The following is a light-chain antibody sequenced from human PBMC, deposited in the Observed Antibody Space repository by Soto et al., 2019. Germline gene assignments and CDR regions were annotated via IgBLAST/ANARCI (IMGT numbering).Light chain of an antibody. CDR3: QSYDKRLTAYV. CDR1: SPSSGAGYE. Sequence: QSVLTQPPSVSGAPGQRVTISCSGTSPSSGAGYEVHWYHQLPGTAPKLVVSGNGNRPSGVPDRLSASKSGTSASLAITGLQAEDEGHYYCQSYDKRLTAYVFGTGTKVTVL. V-gene: IGLV1-40*01. J-gene: IGLJ1*01. CDR2: GNG.